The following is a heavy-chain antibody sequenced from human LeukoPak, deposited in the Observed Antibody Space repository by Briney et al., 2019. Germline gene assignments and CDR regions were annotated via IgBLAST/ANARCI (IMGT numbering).Heavy chain of an antibody. CDR2: IYTSGST. CDR3: ARGQQWLEYNWLDP. J-gene: IGHJ5*02. Sequence: SETLSLTCTVSGGSISSYYWSWIRQPAGKGLEWIGRIYTSGSTNYNPSLKSRVTMSVDTSKNQFSLKLSSVTAADTAVYYCARGQQWLEYNWLDPWGQGTLVTVSS. V-gene: IGHV4-4*07. CDR1: GGSISSYY. D-gene: IGHD6-19*01.